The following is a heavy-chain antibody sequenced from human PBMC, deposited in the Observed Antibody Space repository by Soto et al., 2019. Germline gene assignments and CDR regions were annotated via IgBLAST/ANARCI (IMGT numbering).Heavy chain of an antibody. CDR1: GFIFSGYA. CDR3: AKETNAYEINF. CDR2: ISYDGNTQ. V-gene: IGHV3-30-3*01. J-gene: IGHJ4*02. Sequence: QVQLVESGGGVVQPGGSLRLSCAASGFIFSGYAMHWVRQAPGKGLEWVAVISYDGNTQYYADSVKGRFTVSRDNSNNILYVEMNNMMDEVTAMYYCAKETNAYEINFWGQGTLVTVSP. D-gene: IGHD3-9*01.